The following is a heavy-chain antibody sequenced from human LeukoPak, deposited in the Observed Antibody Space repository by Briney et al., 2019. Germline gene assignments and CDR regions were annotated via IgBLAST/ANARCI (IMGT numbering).Heavy chain of an antibody. Sequence: GGSLRLSCAASGFTFDNYAMYWVRQAPGKGLEWGSGITWNSGSIDYADSVKWRFTISGDIANNCLYLQMNSLRAEDTAVYYCARLREIPVFGVVTKSTSYFDYWGQGTLVTVSS. CDR3: ARLREIPVFGVVTKSTSYFDY. CDR1: GFTFDNYA. V-gene: IGHV3-9*01. CDR2: ITWNSGSI. D-gene: IGHD3-3*01. J-gene: IGHJ4*02.